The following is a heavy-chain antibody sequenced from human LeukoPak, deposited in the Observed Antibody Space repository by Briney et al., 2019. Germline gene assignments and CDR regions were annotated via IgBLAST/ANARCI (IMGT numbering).Heavy chain of an antibody. CDR1: GGSISSGSYY. J-gene: IGHJ4*02. Sequence: SETLSLTCTVSGGSISSGSYYWSWIRQPAGKGLEWIGRIYTSGSTNYNPSLKSRVTISVDTSKNQFSLKLSSVTTADTAVYYCAGAGGGYSYGPFDYWGQGTLVTVSS. CDR2: IYTSGST. V-gene: IGHV4-61*02. D-gene: IGHD5-18*01. CDR3: AGAGGGYSYGPFDY.